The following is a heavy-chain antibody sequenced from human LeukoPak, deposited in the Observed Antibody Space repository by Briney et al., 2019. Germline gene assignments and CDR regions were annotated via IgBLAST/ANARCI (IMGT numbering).Heavy chain of an antibody. CDR3: ATSGDIVVVPAAIDYYYGMDV. D-gene: IGHD2-2*02. CDR2: FDPEDGET. CDR1: GYTLTELS. J-gene: IGHJ6*02. Sequence: ASVKVSCKVSGYTLTELSMHWVRQAPGKGLEWMGGFDPEDGETIYAQKFQGRVTMTEDTSTDTAYMELSRLRAEDTAVYYCATSGDIVVVPAAIDYYYGMDVWGQGTTVTVSS. V-gene: IGHV1-24*01.